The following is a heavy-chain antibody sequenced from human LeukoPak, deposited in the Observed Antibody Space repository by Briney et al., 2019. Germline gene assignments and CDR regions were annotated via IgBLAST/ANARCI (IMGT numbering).Heavy chain of an antibody. CDR1: GGTFSSCT. V-gene: IGHV1-69*02. CDR2: IIPILGIA. D-gene: IGHD1-26*01. CDR3: ATRGILIVGATTPFDY. J-gene: IGHJ4*02. Sequence: GASVKVSCKASGGTFSSCTISWVRQAPGQGLEWMGRIIPILGIANYAQKFQGRVTITADKSTSTAYMELSSLRSEDTAVYYCATRGILIVGATTPFDYWGQGTLVTVSS.